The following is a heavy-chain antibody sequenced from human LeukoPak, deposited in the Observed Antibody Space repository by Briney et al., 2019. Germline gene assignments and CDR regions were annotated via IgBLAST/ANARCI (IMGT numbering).Heavy chain of an antibody. D-gene: IGHD6-19*01. V-gene: IGHV1-8*01. CDR2: MNPNSGNT. CDR1: GYTFTSYD. CDR3: ARYSSGWSLFDY. J-gene: IGHJ4*02. Sequence: GASVKVSCKASGYTFTSYDINWVRQATGQGLEWMGWMNPNSGNTGYAQKFQGRVTMTRNTSISTAYMELSSLRSEDTAVHYCARYSSGWSLFDYWGQGTLVTVSS.